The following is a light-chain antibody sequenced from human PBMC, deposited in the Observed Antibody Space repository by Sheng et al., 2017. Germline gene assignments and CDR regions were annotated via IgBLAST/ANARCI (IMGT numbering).Light chain of an antibody. CDR2: AAT. CDR3: QQYSTYPFT. CDR1: QTIRSDY. V-gene: IGKV3-20*01. Sequence: EMVLTQSPGTLSLSPGERVTLSCRASQTIRSDYLAWYQQKPGKPPKLLMYAATTLQSGVPPRFSGSESGTEFTLTISSLQPEDFAIYYCQQYSTYPFTFGPGTKVDIQ. J-gene: IGKJ3*01.